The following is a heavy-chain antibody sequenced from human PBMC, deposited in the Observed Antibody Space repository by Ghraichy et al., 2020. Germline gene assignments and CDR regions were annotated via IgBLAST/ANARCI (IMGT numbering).Heavy chain of an antibody. CDR1: GFSFSNFW. J-gene: IGHJ4*02. D-gene: IGHD6-13*01. Sequence: GGLRLSCAASGFSFSNFWMSWVRQAPGRGLEWVANIKPDGSQKYYVDSVKGRITISRDNAKNSLFLQMNSLRAEDTAVYYCARDRSSSWYPYLDYWGQGTPVTVST. V-gene: IGHV3-7*04. CDR2: IKPDGSQK. CDR3: ARDRSSSWYPYLDY.